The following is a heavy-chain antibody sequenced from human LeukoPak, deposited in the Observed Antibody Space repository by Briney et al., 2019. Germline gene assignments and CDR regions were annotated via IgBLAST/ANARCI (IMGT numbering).Heavy chain of an antibody. CDR3: ARDQQLAIDY. CDR1: GLTVSDSY. J-gene: IGHJ4*02. V-gene: IGHV3-66*01. CDR2: IYVDGTT. Sequence: GGSLRLSCTASGLTVSDSYMTWVRQAPGKGLECVAVIYVDGTTYYADSVRGRFTISRDKSKNTLYLQLNRLRAEDTAVYYCARDQQLAIDYWGQGTLVTVSS. D-gene: IGHD6-13*01.